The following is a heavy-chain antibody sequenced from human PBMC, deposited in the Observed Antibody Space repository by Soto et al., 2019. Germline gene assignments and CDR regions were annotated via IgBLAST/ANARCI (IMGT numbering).Heavy chain of an antibody. CDR3: SREVFEAGRGHFGC. V-gene: IGHV3-30-3*01. Sequence: QVQLVESGGGVMQPGWSLRLSCAASGCTFSTSVMHWVRQAPGQGLEWMAVLTDGGNKKYYAGSVKGRFTSSRDISESELFLQMNSLITEDTAVYYCSREVFEAGRGHFGCWGQGTLVSVTS. CDR2: LTDGGNKK. J-gene: IGHJ4*02. D-gene: IGHD6-13*01. CDR1: GCTFSTSV.